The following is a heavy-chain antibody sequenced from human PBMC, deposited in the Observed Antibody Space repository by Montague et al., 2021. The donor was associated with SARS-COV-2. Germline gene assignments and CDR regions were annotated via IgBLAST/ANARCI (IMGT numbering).Heavy chain of an antibody. CDR3: ARAYCGGDCYFYWYFDL. CDR1: GDSVSSNIAT. V-gene: IGHV6-1*01. D-gene: IGHD2-21*02. J-gene: IGHJ2*01. CDR2: TYYRSKWYN. Sequence: CAISGDSVSSNIATWNWIRQSPSRGLEWLGRTYYRSKWYNDYAVSAKSRVIINPDTSNNRISLQLNSVTPEDTAVYYSARAYCGGDCYFYWYFDLWGRGTLVTVSS.